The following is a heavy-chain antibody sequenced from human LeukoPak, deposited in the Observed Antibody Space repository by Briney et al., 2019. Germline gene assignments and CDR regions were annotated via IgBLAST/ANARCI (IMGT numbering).Heavy chain of an antibody. CDR2: INHSGST. CDR3: ARRPIVESTGFYFDP. Sequence: PSETLSLTCAVYGGSFSGYYWSWIRQPPGKGLEWIGEINHSGSTNYNPSLKSRVTMSVDTSKNQFSLKLSSVTAADTAVYYCARRPIVESTGFYFDPWGPGTLVTVSS. V-gene: IGHV4-34*01. CDR1: GGSFSGYY. D-gene: IGHD1-26*01. J-gene: IGHJ5*02.